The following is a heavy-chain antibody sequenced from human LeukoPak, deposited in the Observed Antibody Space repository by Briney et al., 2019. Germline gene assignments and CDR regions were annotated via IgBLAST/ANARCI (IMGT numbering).Heavy chain of an antibody. CDR3: TRERRWFDALDI. Sequence: PGGSLRLSCTASGFTFGDYAMSWVSQAPGKGLEWVGFIRSKAYGGTTEYAASVKGRFTISRDDSKSIAYLQMNSLKTEDTAVYYCTRERRWFDALDIWGQGTMVTVSS. CDR1: GFTFGDYA. J-gene: IGHJ3*02. CDR2: IRSKAYGGTT. D-gene: IGHD2-15*01. V-gene: IGHV3-49*04.